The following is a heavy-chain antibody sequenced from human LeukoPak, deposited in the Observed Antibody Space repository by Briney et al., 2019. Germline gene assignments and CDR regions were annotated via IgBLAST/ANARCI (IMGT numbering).Heavy chain of an antibody. CDR1: GGSISSSSYY. V-gene: IGHV4-39*07. D-gene: IGHD3-10*01. CDR2: IYYNGST. J-gene: IGHJ4*02. Sequence: SETLSLTCTVSGGSISSSSYYWGWIRQPPGKGLEYIRSIYYNGSTDYNPSLKSRVTISVDTSKNQFSLKLSSVTAADSAVYYCARDLVYGELLWVFDYWGQGTLVTVSS. CDR3: ARDLVYGELLWVFDY.